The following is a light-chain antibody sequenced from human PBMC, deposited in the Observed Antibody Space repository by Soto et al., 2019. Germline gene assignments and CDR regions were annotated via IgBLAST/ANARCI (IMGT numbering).Light chain of an antibody. J-gene: IGLJ1*01. CDR3: CSYAGSIYV. CDR2: GVT. Sequence: QSVLGQTRSVSGSPGQSVTISCTGTSSDVGGYNHVSWYQQHPGKAPKLMISGVTKRPSGVPDRFSGSKSGNTASLTISGLQAEDEADYYCCSYAGSIYVFGTGTKVTVL. CDR1: SSDVGGYNH. V-gene: IGLV2-11*01.